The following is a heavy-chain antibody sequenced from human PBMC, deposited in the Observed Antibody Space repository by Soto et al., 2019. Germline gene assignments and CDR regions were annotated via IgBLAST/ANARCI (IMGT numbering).Heavy chain of an antibody. V-gene: IGHV4-30-2*01. CDR3: ASRYYDILTGSHWFDP. CDR1: GGSISSGGYS. CDR2: IYHSGST. Sequence: QLQLQESGSGLVKPSQTLSLTCAVSGGSISSGGYSWSWIRQPPGKGLEWIGYIYHSGSTYYNPSLKIRVTISVDRFKNQCSLKLSSVTAADTAVYYCASRYYDILTGSHWFDPWGQGTLVTVSS. J-gene: IGHJ5*02. D-gene: IGHD3-9*01.